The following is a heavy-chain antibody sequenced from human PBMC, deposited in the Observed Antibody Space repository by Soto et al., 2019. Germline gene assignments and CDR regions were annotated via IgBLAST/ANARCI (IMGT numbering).Heavy chain of an antibody. D-gene: IGHD3-9*01. CDR2: ISYDGSNK. J-gene: IGHJ5*02. V-gene: IGHV3-30*18. Sequence: GGSLRLSCAASGFTFSSYGMHWVRQAPGKGLEWVAVISYDGSNKYYAESVKGRFTISRDNSKNTLYLQMNSLRAEDTAVYYCAKDPLVLANYDILTGYSNWFDPWGQGTLVTVSS. CDR3: AKDPLVLANYDILTGYSNWFDP. CDR1: GFTFSSYG.